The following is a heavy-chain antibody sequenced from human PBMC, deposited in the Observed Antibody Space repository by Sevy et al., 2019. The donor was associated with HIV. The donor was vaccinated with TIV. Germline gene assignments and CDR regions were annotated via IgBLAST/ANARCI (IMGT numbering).Heavy chain of an antibody. D-gene: IGHD1-26*01. V-gene: IGHV3-15*01. CDR3: GYSEYGYYYDY. Sequence: GGSLRLSWGASGFIFINAWMSWVRQAPGKGLEWVGRIKSKADVGTPDYAAPVEGTFTISSDDSINTLYLQMNSLRTDDTAVYYCGYSEYGYYYDYWGQGTLVTVSS. CDR1: GFIFINAW. J-gene: IGHJ4*02. CDR2: IKSKADVGTP.